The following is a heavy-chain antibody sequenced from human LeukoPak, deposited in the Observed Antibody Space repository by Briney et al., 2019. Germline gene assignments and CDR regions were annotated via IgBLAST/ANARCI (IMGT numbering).Heavy chain of an antibody. CDR3: ARAGSHWHYVY. Sequence: PGGSLRLSCAASGFTFSTYSMNWVRQAPGKGLEWVSSISSNNRYIYYADSVKGRFTISRDNAKNSLYLQMNSLRVEDTAVYYCARAGSHWHYVYWGQGTVVTVSS. D-gene: IGHD3-10*01. J-gene: IGHJ4*02. V-gene: IGHV3-21*01. CDR2: ISSNNRYI. CDR1: GFTFSTYS.